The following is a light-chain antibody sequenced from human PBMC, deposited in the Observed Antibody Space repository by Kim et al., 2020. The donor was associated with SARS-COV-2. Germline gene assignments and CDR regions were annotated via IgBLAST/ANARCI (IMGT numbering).Light chain of an antibody. CDR2: RNN. J-gene: IGLJ3*02. Sequence: RVTITCCGRNSSIVSNYIYWYQQLPGTATTLLIYRNNERPSGVPVRFSGSKSGTSASLAISGLRSEDEADYYCAAWDDSLSGSWVFGGGTQLTVL. CDR3: AAWDDSLSGSWV. V-gene: IGLV1-47*01. CDR1: NSSIVSNY.